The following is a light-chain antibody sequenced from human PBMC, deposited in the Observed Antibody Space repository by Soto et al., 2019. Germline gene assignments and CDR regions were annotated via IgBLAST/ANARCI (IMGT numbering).Light chain of an antibody. J-gene: IGKJ5*01. CDR1: QSVSSSY. CDR2: GAS. CDR3: QQYDSSSST. V-gene: IGKV3-20*01. Sequence: EIVLTQSPGTLSLSPGERATLSCRASQSVSSSYLAGYQQKPGQAPRILIYGASSRATGIPDRFSGSGSGTDFTLAISRLEPEDFAVYYCQQYDSSSSTFGQGTRLEIK.